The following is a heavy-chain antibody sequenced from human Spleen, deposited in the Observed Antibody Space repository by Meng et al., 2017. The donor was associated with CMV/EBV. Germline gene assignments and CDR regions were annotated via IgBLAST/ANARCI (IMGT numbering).Heavy chain of an antibody. D-gene: IGHD4-17*01. CDR3: ARELPSDYGYYFDY. V-gene: IGHV4-61*01. J-gene: IGHJ4*02. CDR1: GGHVGSGSYY. Sequence: GGHVGSGSYYWSWLRQPPGKGLEWIGYIYYSGSTNYNPSLKSRVTISVDTSKNQFSLKLSSVTAADTAVYYCARELPSDYGYYFDYWGQGTLVTVSS. CDR2: IYYSGST.